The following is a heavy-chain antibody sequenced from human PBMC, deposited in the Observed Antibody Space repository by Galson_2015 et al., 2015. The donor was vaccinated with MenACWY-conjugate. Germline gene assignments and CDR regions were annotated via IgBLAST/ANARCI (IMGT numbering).Heavy chain of an antibody. CDR1: GFTFSSYS. D-gene: IGHD3-22*01. J-gene: IGHJ4*02. CDR2: ISGSGGTI. V-gene: IGHV3-23*01. CDR3: AKRPPVEYYDGRGYYPFDY. Sequence: SLRLSCAASGFTFSSYSMSWVRQAPGRGLEWVSAISGSGGTIFYADSVKGRFTISRDNSKNTLYLQMNSLRAEVTAVYYCAKRPPVEYYDGRGYYPFDYWGQGTLVTVSS.